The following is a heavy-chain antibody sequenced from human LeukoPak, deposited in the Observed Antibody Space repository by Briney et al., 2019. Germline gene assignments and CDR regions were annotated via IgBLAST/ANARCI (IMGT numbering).Heavy chain of an antibody. CDR2: ISDSGST. V-gene: IGHV4-59*11. CDR1: GGSLSTHH. CDR3: ASARERAYDAFDY. Sequence: PSETLSLTCVVSGGSLSTHHWSWIRQSPGRGLEWIGYISDSGSTNYNPSLKSRVTISVDTSKNQFSLMLSSVTAADTAVYYCASARERAYDAFDYWGQGTLVTVSS. D-gene: IGHD1-1*01. J-gene: IGHJ4*02.